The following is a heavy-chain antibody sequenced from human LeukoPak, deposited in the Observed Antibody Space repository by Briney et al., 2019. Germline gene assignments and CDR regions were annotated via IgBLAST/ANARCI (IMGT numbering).Heavy chain of an antibody. V-gene: IGHV3-21*01. J-gene: IGHJ6*03. Sequence: PGGSLRLSCAASGFGFSTFKMNWVRQTPGKGLEWVSSISSSGTYIYYADSVKGRFTISRDNAKNSLYLQMNSLRAEDTAVYYCASSPGVDYDFWSGYYYYYYYYMDVWGKGTTVTVSS. CDR1: GFGFSTFK. CDR3: ASSPGVDYDFWSGYYYYYYYYMDV. D-gene: IGHD3-3*01. CDR2: ISSSGTYI.